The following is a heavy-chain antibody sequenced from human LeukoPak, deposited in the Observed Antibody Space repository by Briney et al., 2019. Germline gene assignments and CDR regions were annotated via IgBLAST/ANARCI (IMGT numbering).Heavy chain of an antibody. CDR2: IYYSGST. CDR1: GGSISSYY. CDR3: ARSSGPMVTVWFDP. J-gene: IGHJ5*02. V-gene: IGHV4-59*01. Sequence: SETLSLTCTVSGGSISSYYWSWIRQPPGKGLEWIGYIYYSGSTNYNPSLTSRVTISVDTSKNQFSLKLSSVTAADTAVYYCARSSGPMVTVWFDPWGQGTLVTVSS. D-gene: IGHD3-10*01.